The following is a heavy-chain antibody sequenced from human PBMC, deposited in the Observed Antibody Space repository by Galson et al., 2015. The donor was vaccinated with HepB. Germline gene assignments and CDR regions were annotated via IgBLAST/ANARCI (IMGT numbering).Heavy chain of an antibody. CDR2: ISSSSSYI. J-gene: IGHJ4*02. D-gene: IGHD1-26*01. Sequence: SLRLSCAASGFTFSSYSMNWVRQAPGKGLEWVSSISSSSSYIYYADSVKGRFTISRDNAKNSLYLQMNSLRAEDTAVYYCARDRGGATYYFDYWGQGTLVTVSS. CDR1: GFTFSSYS. CDR3: ARDRGGATYYFDY. V-gene: IGHV3-21*01.